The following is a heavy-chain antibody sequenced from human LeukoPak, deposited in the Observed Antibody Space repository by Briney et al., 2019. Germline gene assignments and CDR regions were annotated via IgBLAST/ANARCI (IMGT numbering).Heavy chain of an antibody. J-gene: IGHJ4*02. Sequence: PGGSLRLSCVASGSSIRNIWMSWVRQAPGKGPEWVGRIRSKGDGGTTDYAAPVKGRFIISRDDSKDTLYLQMNSLETDDTAVYFCASHSSYLLLGYWGQGTLVTVSS. CDR1: GSSIRNIW. CDR3: ASHSSYLLLGY. V-gene: IGHV3-15*01. CDR2: IRSKGDGGTT. D-gene: IGHD6-13*01.